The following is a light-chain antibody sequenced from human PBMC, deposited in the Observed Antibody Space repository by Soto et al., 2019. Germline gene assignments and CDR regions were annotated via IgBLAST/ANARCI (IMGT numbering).Light chain of an antibody. CDR3: QQYHNSPIT. V-gene: IGKV3-20*01. J-gene: IGKJ5*01. CDR2: GAS. CDR1: QSVSNNY. Sequence: EIVLTQSPGTLSLSPGERATLSCRASQSVSNNYLAWYQQKPGQAPRLLIYGASNRATAIPDRFSGSGSGTDFTLTINRLEPEDFAVYYCQQYHNSPITFGQGTRLEIK.